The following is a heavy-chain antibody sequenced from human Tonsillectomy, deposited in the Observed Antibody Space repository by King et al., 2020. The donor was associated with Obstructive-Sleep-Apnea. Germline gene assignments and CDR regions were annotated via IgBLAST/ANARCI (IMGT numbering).Heavy chain of an antibody. CDR3: ARERRYCSSTSCYVMEFGWFDP. V-gene: IGHV1-2*04. D-gene: IGHD2-2*01. Sequence: VQLVQSGAEVKKPGASVKVSCKASGYTFTGYYMHWVRQAPGQGLEWMGGINPNSGGTNYAQKFQGWVTMTRDTSLSTAYMELSRLRSDDTAVYYCARERRYCSSTSCYVMEFGWFDPWGQGTLVTVSS. CDR1: GYTFTGYY. CDR2: INPNSGGT. J-gene: IGHJ5*02.